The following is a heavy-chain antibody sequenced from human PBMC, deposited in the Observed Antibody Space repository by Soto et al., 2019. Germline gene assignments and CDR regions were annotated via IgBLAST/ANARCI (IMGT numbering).Heavy chain of an antibody. CDR3: AKALGGTGPYYYGMDV. D-gene: IGHD1-1*01. V-gene: IGHV3-23*01. Sequence: LRLSCAASGFTFSSYAMSWVRQAPGKGLEWVSAISGSGGSTYYADSVKGRFTISRDNSKNTLYLQMNSLRAEDTAVYYCAKALGGTGPYYYGMDVWGQGTTVTVYS. CDR2: ISGSGGST. CDR1: GFTFSSYA. J-gene: IGHJ6*02.